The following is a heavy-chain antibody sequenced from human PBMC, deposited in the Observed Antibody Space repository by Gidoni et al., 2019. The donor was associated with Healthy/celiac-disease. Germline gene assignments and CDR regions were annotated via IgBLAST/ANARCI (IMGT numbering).Heavy chain of an antibody. CDR1: GLTFSSYW. J-gene: IGHJ4*02. V-gene: IGHV3-7*03. D-gene: IGHD4-17*01. CDR3: ARGGYGDSVRPPSDY. CDR2: IKQDGSEK. Sequence: GLTFSSYWMSWVRQAPGKGLEWVANIKQDGSEKYYVDSVKGRFTISRDNAKNSLYLQMNSLRAEDTAVYYCARGGYGDSVRPPSDYWGQGTLVTVSS.